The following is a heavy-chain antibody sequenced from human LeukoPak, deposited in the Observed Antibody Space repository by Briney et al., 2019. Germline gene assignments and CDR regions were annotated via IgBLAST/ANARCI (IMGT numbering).Heavy chain of an antibody. CDR2: ISTYNGNT. J-gene: IGHJ4*02. CDR1: GYTFTTCG. Sequence: ASVKVSCKASGYTFTTCGITWVRQAPGQGLEWMGWISTYNGNTNYAQKLQGRVTMTTDTSTSTAYMELRSLRSDDTAVYYCARGALRFGELGLHWGQGTLVTVSS. V-gene: IGHV1-18*01. D-gene: IGHD3-10*01. CDR3: ARGALRFGELGLH.